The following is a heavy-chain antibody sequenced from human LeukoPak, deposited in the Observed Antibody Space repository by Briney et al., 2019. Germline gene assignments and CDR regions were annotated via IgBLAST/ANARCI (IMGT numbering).Heavy chain of an antibody. J-gene: IGHJ4*02. D-gene: IGHD5-12*01. Sequence: PSETLSLTCSVSGDSISSDSSYWNWIRQPAGKGLEWIGRMYIDGSTGYNPSLNSRVTISVDTSKNQFSLKLTSVTAADTGVYYCARSTLATEFDYWGQGTLVTVSS. CDR1: GDSISSDSSY. CDR3: ARSTLATEFDY. V-gene: IGHV4-61*02. CDR2: MYIDGST.